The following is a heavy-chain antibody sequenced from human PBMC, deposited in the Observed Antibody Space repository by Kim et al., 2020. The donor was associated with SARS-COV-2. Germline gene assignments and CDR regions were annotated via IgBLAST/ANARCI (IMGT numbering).Heavy chain of an antibody. D-gene: IGHD3-22*01. V-gene: IGHV4-59*01. CDR3: ARGDALIVLGL. CDR2: IYYSGKT. CDR1: GGSISTYYY. Sequence: SETLSLTCAVSGGSISTYYYWSGIRQPPGRELEGKGNIYYSGKTNYNASLKSRVTISVDTSRSQFSLKLGSVTAADTAVYYCARGDALIVLGLWGQGTMVTVSS. J-gene: IGHJ4*02.